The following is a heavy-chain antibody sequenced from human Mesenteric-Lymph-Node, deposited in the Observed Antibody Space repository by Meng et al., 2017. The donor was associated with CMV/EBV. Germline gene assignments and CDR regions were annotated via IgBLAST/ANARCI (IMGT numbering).Heavy chain of an antibody. CDR3: ARGGMVRGYPYYFDY. V-gene: IGHV3-21*01. J-gene: IGHJ4*02. CDR1: GFTLSSDM. CDR2: ISGRGTFI. D-gene: IGHD3-10*01. Sequence: GESLKISCGISGFTLSSDMINWVRQAPGQGLEWVSSISGRGTFIYYADSVKGRFTISRDNAKNSLYLQMNSLRAEDTAVYYCARGGMVRGYPYYFDYWGQGTLVTVSS.